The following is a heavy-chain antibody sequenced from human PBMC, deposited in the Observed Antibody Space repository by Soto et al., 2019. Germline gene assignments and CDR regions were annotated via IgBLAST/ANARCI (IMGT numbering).Heavy chain of an antibody. CDR1: GYTFTSYY. V-gene: IGHV1-8*02. CDR3: AAAYGSGSYYIFDI. J-gene: IGHJ3*02. D-gene: IGHD3-10*01. CDR2: MNPNSGNT. Sequence: GASVKVSCKASGYTFTSYYMHWVRQAPGQGLEWMGRMNPNSGNTGYAQKFQGRVTMTRNTSISTAYMELSSLRSEYTAVYYCAAAYGSGSYYIFDIWGQGTMVT.